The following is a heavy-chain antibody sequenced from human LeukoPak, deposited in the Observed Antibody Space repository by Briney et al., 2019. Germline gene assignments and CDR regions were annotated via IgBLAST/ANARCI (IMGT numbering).Heavy chain of an antibody. CDR3: AGSDYDSSGYYFDD. Sequence: ASVKVSCKASGGTFTSYAISWVRQAPGQGLEWMGGIIPIFGTANYAQKFQGRVTITADESTSTGYMELSSLRSEGTAVYYCAGSDYDSSGYYFDDWDQGTLVTVSS. CDR1: GGTFTSYA. V-gene: IGHV1-69*13. CDR2: IIPIFGTA. J-gene: IGHJ4*02. D-gene: IGHD3-22*01.